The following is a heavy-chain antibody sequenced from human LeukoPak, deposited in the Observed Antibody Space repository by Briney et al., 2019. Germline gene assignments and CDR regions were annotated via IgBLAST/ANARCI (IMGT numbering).Heavy chain of an antibody. Sequence: SETLSLTCTVSGDAISSSNSYWGWIRQPPGKGLEWIGSIYKTGSAYYDPSLKSRVTISIDTSKNQFSLKLSSVAAADTAVYYCTRGLHPHSFDSSGQNYWGQGTPVTVSS. V-gene: IGHV4-39*07. CDR3: TRGLHPHSFDSSGQNY. D-gene: IGHD3-22*01. CDR2: IYKTGSA. J-gene: IGHJ4*02. CDR1: GDAISSSNSY.